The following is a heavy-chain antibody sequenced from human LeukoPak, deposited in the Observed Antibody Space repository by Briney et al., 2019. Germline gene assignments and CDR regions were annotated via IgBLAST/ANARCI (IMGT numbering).Heavy chain of an antibody. Sequence: PSETLSLTCTVSGGSISSSSSYWGWIRQPPGKGLEWIGSIYYSGSTYYNPSLKSRVTISVDTSKNQFSLKLSSVTAADTAVYYCARSLWRTTGGDYFDYWGQGTLVTVSS. CDR2: IYYSGST. V-gene: IGHV4-39*01. CDR1: GGSISSSSSY. D-gene: IGHD4-17*01. CDR3: ARSLWRTTGGDYFDY. J-gene: IGHJ4*02.